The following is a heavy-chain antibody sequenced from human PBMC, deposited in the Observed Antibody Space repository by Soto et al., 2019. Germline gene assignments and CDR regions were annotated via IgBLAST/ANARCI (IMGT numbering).Heavy chain of an antibody. CDR1: GGSISSYY. V-gene: IGHV4-4*07. CDR2: IYTSGST. D-gene: IGHD6-13*01. Sequence: SETLSLTCTVSGGSISSYYWSWIRQPAGKGLEWIGRIYTSGSTNYNPSLKSRVTMSVDTSKNQFSLKLSSVTAADTAVYYCARDLAYSSSWPNNWFDPWGQGTLVTVSS. J-gene: IGHJ5*02. CDR3: ARDLAYSSSWPNNWFDP.